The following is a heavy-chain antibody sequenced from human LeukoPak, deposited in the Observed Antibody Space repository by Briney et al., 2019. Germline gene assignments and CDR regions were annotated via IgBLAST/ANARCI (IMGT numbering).Heavy chain of an antibody. J-gene: IGHJ3*02. Sequence: EASVKVSCKASGGTFSSYAISWVRQAPGQGLEWMGGIIPIFGTANYAQKFQGRVTITADESTSTAYMELSSLRSEDTAVYYCASVTPHCGGDCYLGAFDIWGQGTMVTVS. CDR1: GGTFSSYA. CDR2: IIPIFGTA. CDR3: ASVTPHCGGDCYLGAFDI. D-gene: IGHD2-21*02. V-gene: IGHV1-69*13.